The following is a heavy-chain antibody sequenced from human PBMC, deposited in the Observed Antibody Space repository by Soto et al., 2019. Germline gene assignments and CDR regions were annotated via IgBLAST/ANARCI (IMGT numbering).Heavy chain of an antibody. J-gene: IGHJ6*03. CDR1: GFTFDDYA. V-gene: IGHV3-9*01. D-gene: IGHD4-4*01. CDR2: ISWNSGSI. CDR3: AKDGLRSYSLGQPFYYMDV. Sequence: GGSLRLSCAASGFTFDDYAMHWVRQAPGKGLEWVSGISWNSGSIGYADSVKGRFTISRDNAKNSLYLQMNSLRAEDTALYYCAKDGLRSYSLGQPFYYMDVWGKGTTVTVSS.